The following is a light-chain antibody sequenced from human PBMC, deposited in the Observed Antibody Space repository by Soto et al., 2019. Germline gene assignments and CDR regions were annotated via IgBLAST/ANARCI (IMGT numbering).Light chain of an antibody. CDR1: QSVGNN. CDR2: GAS. Sequence: DILLTQSPATQSLSPGERATLSSRGSQSVGNNLAWYQKKPGQPPRLLIYGASTEATNIPTRFSGSGSGTDFTLTISSLQSEDFAVYYCQQYNSWAWTFGQGTTVEIK. V-gene: IGKV3-15*01. J-gene: IGKJ1*01. CDR3: QQYNSWAWT.